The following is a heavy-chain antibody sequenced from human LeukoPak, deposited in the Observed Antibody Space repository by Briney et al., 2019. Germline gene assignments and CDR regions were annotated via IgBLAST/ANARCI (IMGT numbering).Heavy chain of an antibody. V-gene: IGHV4-59*01. CDR2: IYYSGST. D-gene: IGHD3-22*01. Sequence: SETLSLTCTVSGGSISSYYWSWIRQPPGKGLEWIGYIYYSGSTNYNPSLKSRVTISVDTSKNQFSLKLSSVTAADTAVYYCARITYYYDSSPGSFDYWGQGALVTVSS. CDR3: ARITYYYDSSPGSFDY. CDR1: GGSISSYY. J-gene: IGHJ4*02.